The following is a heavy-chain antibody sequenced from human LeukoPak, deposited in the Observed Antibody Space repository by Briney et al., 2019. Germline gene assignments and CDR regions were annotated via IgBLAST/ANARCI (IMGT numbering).Heavy chain of an antibody. V-gene: IGHV1-2*02. J-gene: IGHJ4*02. Sequence: ASVKVSCKASGYSFTDYYMHWVRQAPGQGLEWVGWINPNSGDANYAQKFQGRVTLTRDTSISTAYMELSRLRSDDTAVYYCAQRTDGGTYSEGWGQGTLVTVSS. CDR2: INPNSGDA. CDR3: AQRTDGGTYSEG. CDR1: GYSFTDYY. D-gene: IGHD1-26*01.